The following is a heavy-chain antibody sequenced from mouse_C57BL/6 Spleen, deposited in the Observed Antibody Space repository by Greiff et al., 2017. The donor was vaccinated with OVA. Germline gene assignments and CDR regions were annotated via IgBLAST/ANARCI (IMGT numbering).Heavy chain of an antibody. D-gene: IGHD1-1*02. Sequence: EVKLMESGGDLVKPGGSLKLSCAASGFTFSSYGMSWVRQTPDKRLEWVATISSGGSYTYYPDSVKGRFTISRDNAKNTLYLQMSSLKSEDTAMYYCARQVELSWLAYWGQGTLVTVSA. V-gene: IGHV5-6*01. CDR1: GFTFSSYG. CDR2: ISSGGSYT. J-gene: IGHJ3*01. CDR3: ARQVELSWLAY.